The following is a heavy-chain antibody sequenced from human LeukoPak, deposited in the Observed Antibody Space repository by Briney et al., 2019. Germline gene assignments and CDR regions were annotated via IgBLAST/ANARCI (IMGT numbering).Heavy chain of an antibody. J-gene: IGHJ4*02. CDR3: AKDVPAAYFDY. Sequence: GGSLRLSCAASGFTFSSYAMSWVRQAPGKGLEWVAFIRSDGSIEYYADSVKGRFTISRDNSKNMLYLQMNSLKPEDTAVHCCAKDVPAAYFDYWGQGTLVSVSS. V-gene: IGHV3-30*02. D-gene: IGHD2-15*01. CDR1: GFTFSSYA. CDR2: IRSDGSIE.